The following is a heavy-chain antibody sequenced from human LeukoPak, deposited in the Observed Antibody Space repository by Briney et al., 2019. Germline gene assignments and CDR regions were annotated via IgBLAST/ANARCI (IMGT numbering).Heavy chain of an antibody. D-gene: IGHD6-6*01. Sequence: ASVKVSCKASGGTFSSYAISWARQAPGQGLEWMGGIIPIFGTANYAQKFQGRVTITTDESTSTAYMELSSLRSEDTAVYYCARGVEYSSSSGGYYYYYTDVWGKGTTVTVSS. CDR2: IIPIFGTA. CDR3: ARGVEYSSSSGGYYYYYTDV. V-gene: IGHV1-69*05. J-gene: IGHJ6*03. CDR1: GGTFSSYA.